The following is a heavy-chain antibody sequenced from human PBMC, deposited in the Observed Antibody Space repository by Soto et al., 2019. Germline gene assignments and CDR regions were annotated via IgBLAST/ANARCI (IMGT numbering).Heavy chain of an antibody. J-gene: IGHJ6*02. CDR2: INPSGGST. V-gene: IGHV1-46*01. CDR1: GYTFTSYY. D-gene: IGHD3-10*01. Sequence: GASVKVSCKASGYTFTSYYMHWVRQAPGQGLEWMGIINPSGGSTSYAQKFQGRATMTRDTSTSTVYMELSSLRSEDTAVYYCARDWPYYYGSGKNGMDVWGQGTTVTVSS. CDR3: ARDWPYYYGSGKNGMDV.